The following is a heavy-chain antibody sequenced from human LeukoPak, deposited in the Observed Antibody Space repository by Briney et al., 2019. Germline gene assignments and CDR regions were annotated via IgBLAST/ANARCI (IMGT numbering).Heavy chain of an antibody. CDR3: ARTSVYYDSSGYYDN. J-gene: IGHJ4*02. D-gene: IGHD3-22*01. V-gene: IGHV1-18*01. Sequence: GASVKVSCKASGNTFNKYDLNWVRQAPGQGLEWMGWISAYNGNTNYAQKLQGRVTMTTDTSTSTAYMELRSLRSDDTAVYYCARTSVYYDSSGYYDNWGQGTLVTVSS. CDR2: ISAYNGNT. CDR1: GNTFNKYD.